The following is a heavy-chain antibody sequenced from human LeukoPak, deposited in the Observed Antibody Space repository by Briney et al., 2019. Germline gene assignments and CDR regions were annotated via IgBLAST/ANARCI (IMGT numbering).Heavy chain of an antibody. CDR3: ARDFIAVADGGIDP. CDR2: INRDGSST. J-gene: IGHJ5*02. CDR1: GFTFSSYW. Sequence: GGSLRLSCAASGFTFSSYWMHWVRQAPGKGLVWVSRINRDGSSTNYADSVKGRFTISRDDAKNTLYLQMNSLRAEDTAVYYCARDFIAVADGGIDPWGQGTLVTVSS. V-gene: IGHV3-74*01. D-gene: IGHD6-19*01.